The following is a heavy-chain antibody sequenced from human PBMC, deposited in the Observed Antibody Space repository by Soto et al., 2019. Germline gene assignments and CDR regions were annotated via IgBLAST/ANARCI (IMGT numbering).Heavy chain of an antibody. V-gene: IGHV1-46*01. Sequence: EASVKVSCKASGYTFTSYYMHWVRQAPGQGLEWMGIINPSGGSTSYAQKFQGRVTMTRDTSTSTVYMELSSLRSEDTAVYYCARDTPVIGPHSYYYGMDVWGQGTTVTVSS. CDR3: ARDTPVIGPHSYYYGMDV. D-gene: IGHD3-22*01. J-gene: IGHJ6*02. CDR1: GYTFTSYY. CDR2: INPSGGST.